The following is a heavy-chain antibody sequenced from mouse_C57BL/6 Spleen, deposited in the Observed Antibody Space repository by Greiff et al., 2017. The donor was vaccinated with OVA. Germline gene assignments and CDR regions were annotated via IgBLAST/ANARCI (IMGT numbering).Heavy chain of an antibody. D-gene: IGHD2-2*01. J-gene: IGHJ3*01. V-gene: IGHV7-3*01. Sequence: EVMLVESGGGLVQPGGSLSLSCAASGFTFPDYYMSWVRQPPGKALEWLGFISNKANGYTTEYSASVRGRFTISRDNSKSILYLQMNALRAEDRATYYCARYEGNGYPAYWGQGTLVTVSA. CDR1: GFTFPDYY. CDR2: ISNKANGYTT. CDR3: ARYEGNGYPAY.